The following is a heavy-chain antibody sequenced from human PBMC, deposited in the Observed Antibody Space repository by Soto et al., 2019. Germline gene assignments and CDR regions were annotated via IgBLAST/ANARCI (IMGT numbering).Heavy chain of an antibody. J-gene: IGHJ4*02. CDR3: AKDLKGGSGLVFFDY. CDR1: GFTFSNAW. D-gene: IGHD6-19*01. Sequence: EVQLVESGGGLVKPGGSLRLSCAASGFTFSNAWMSWVRQAPGKGLEWVARIKSKTDGGTTDYAAPVKGRFTISRDDSRDTLYLQMNSLRAEDTAVYYCAKDLKGGSGLVFFDYWGQGTLVTVSS. CDR2: IKSKTDGGTT. V-gene: IGHV3-15*01.